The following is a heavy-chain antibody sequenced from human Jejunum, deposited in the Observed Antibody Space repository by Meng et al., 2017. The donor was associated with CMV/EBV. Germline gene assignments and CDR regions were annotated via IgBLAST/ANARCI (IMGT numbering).Heavy chain of an antibody. CDR1: GFTFDDYY. D-gene: IGHD2-8*01. CDR2: VSSVSSYT. V-gene: IGHV3-11*06. CDR3: ARDRYCTNGVCYTHFDS. J-gene: IGHJ4*02. Sequence: QVQLVEAGGGLFQPGGSLTLSFAASGFTFDDYYMNWIRQAQGKGLEWVSSVSSVSSYTNYADSVKGRFTISRDNAKNSLYLQMNSLRAEDTAVYYCARDRYCTNGVCYTHFDSWGQGTLVTVSS.